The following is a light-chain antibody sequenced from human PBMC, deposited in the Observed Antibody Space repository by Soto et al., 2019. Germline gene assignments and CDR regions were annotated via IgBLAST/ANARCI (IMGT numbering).Light chain of an antibody. V-gene: IGLV2-11*01. J-gene: IGLJ3*02. CDR3: CSYAGSYTWV. CDR1: SSDVGGYNF. CDR2: EVS. Sequence: QSVLTQPRSVSGSPGQSVTISCTGTSSDVGGYNFVSWYQQHPGKAPKLMIYEVSKRPSGVPDCFSGSKSGNTASLTISGLQAEDEADYYCCSYAGSYTWVFGGGTKLTVL.